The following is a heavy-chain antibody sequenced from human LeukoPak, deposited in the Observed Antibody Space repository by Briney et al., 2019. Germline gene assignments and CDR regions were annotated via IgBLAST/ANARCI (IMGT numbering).Heavy chain of an antibody. J-gene: IGHJ6*02. D-gene: IGHD2-8*01. V-gene: IGHV3-30*18. CDR1: GFTFSSYG. CDR3: AKDRCTNGVCYDGMDV. CDR2: ISYDGSNK. Sequence: PGGSLRLSCAASGFTFSSYGMHWVRQAPGEGLEWVAVISYDGSNKYYADSVKGRFTISRDNSKNTLYLQMNSLRAEDTAVYYCAKDRCTNGVCYDGMDVWSQGTTVTVSS.